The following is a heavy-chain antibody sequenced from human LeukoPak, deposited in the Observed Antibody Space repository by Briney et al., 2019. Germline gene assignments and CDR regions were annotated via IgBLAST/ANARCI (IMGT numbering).Heavy chain of an antibody. J-gene: IGHJ4*02. V-gene: IGHV4-4*02. CDR2: IYHSGST. CDR1: GGSISSSNW. CDR3: ARQPSYSYGYKDY. Sequence: SETLSLTCAVSGGSISSSNWWSWVRQPPGKGLEWIGEIYHSGSTNYNPSLKSRVTISVDKSKNQFSLKLSSVTAADTAVYYCARQPSYSYGYKDYWGQGTLVTVSS. D-gene: IGHD5-18*01.